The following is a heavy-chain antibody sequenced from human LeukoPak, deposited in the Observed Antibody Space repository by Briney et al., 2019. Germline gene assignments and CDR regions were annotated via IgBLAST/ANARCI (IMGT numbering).Heavy chain of an antibody. V-gene: IGHV3-7*05. CDR3: AREGDLFLDY. D-gene: IGHD3-10*01. CDR2: IKQDGREK. CDR1: GFTFGSYW. Sequence: GGSLRLSCAASGFTFGSYWMTWVRQVPGKGLQWVANIKQDGREKYYVDSVKGRFTISRDNAKNSLYLQMNSLRAEDTAVYYCAREGDLFLDYWGQGALVTVSS. J-gene: IGHJ4*02.